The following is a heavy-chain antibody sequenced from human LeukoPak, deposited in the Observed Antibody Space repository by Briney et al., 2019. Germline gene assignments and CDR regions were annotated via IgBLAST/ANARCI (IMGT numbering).Heavy chain of an antibody. CDR3: ATGIFYGDFAPHHFDY. D-gene: IGHD4-17*01. V-gene: IGHV1-24*01. CDR2: FDPEDGET. CDR1: GYTPTELS. J-gene: IGHJ4*02. Sequence: VASVKVSCKVSGYTPTELSMHWVRQAPGKGLEWMGGFDPEDGETIYAQKFQGRVTMTEDTSTDTAYMELSSLRSEDTAVYYCATGIFYGDFAPHHFDYWGQGTLVTVSS.